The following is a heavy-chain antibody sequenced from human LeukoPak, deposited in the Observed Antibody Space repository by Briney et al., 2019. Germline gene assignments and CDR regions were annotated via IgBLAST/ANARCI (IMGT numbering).Heavy chain of an antibody. Sequence: SETLSLTCTVSGGSISSYYWSWIRQPPGKGLECIGYTYYSGNANYNPSLKSRVTISVDTSKNQFSLKVTSVTAADTAVYYCAKGGPEASAGLSWFDPWGQGTLVTVSS. CDR2: TYYSGNA. V-gene: IGHV4-59*01. D-gene: IGHD1-14*01. CDR3: AKGGPEASAGLSWFDP. CDR1: GGSISSYY. J-gene: IGHJ5*02.